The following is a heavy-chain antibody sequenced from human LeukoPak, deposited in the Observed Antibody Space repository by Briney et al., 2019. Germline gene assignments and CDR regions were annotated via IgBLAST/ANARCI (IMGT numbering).Heavy chain of an antibody. J-gene: IGHJ4*02. V-gene: IGHV3-23*01. CDR3: AREADTAMVLDY. Sequence: GGSLRLSCAASGFTFSNYAMSWVRQAPGKGLQWVSAISGSGGTTYYADSVKGRFTISRDNSRNTLYLQMNNLGAEDTAVYYCAREADTAMVLDYWGQGTLVTVSS. CDR1: GFTFSNYA. D-gene: IGHD5-18*01. CDR2: ISGSGGTT.